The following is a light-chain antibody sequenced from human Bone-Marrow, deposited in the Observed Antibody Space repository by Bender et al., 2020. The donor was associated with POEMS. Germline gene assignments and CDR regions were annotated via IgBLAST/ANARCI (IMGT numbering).Light chain of an antibody. CDR1: NSDVGDYYY. CDR3: CSYAGSWV. Sequence: SALTQPASVSGSPGQSITISCTGTNSDVGDYYYVSWYHQHPGKAPKLMISDVINRPSGVSNRFSGCKSGNTASLTISGLQAEDEADYYCCSYAGSWVFGGGTKLTVL. V-gene: IGLV2-14*01. J-gene: IGLJ3*02. CDR2: DVI.